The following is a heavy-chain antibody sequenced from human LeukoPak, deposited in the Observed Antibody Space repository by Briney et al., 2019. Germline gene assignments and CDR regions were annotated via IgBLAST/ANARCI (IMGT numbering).Heavy chain of an antibody. V-gene: IGHV1-2*06. CDR3: SSMLKSKRHDDILTGQSMGINAFDI. Sequence: ASVKVSCKASGYTFTGYYMHWVRQAPGQGLEWMGRINPNSGGTNYAQKFQGRVTMTRDTSISTAYMELSRLRSDDTAVYYCSSMLKSKRHDDILTGQSMGINAFDIWGQGTMVTVSS. CDR1: GYTFTGYY. D-gene: IGHD3-9*01. J-gene: IGHJ3*02. CDR2: INPNSGGT.